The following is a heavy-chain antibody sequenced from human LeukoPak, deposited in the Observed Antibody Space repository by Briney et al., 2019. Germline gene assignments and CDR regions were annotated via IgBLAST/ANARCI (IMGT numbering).Heavy chain of an antibody. V-gene: IGHV1-69*04. D-gene: IGHD2-2*01. CDR1: GGTFSSYA. CDR2: IIPILGIA. Sequence: ASVKVSCKASGGTFSSYAISWVRQAPGQGLEWMGRIIPILGIANYAQKFQGRVTITADKSASTAYMELSSLRSEDTAVYYCARVSQLPSYYGMDVWGQGTTVTVSS. J-gene: IGHJ6*02. CDR3: ARVSQLPSYYGMDV.